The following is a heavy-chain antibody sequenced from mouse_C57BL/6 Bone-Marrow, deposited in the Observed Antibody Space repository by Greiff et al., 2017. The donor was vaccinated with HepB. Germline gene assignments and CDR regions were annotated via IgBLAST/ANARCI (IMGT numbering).Heavy chain of an antibody. J-gene: IGHJ2*01. CDR2: ISNGGGST. V-gene: IGHV5-12*01. CDR3: ERQAGSSYIDY. D-gene: IGHD1-1*01. Sequence: EVMLVESGGGLVQPGGSLKLSCAASGFTFSDYYMYWVRQTPEKRLEWVAYISNGGGSTYYPDTVKGRFTISRDNAKNTLYLQMSRLKSEDTAMYYCERQAGSSYIDYWGQGTTLTVSS. CDR1: GFTFSDYY.